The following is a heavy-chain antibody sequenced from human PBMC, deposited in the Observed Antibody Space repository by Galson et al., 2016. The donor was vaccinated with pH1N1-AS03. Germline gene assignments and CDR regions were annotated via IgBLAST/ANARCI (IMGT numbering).Heavy chain of an antibody. V-gene: IGHV3-21*04. CDR3: ARNYRAYDYSDY. D-gene: IGHD3-16*02. CDR1: GFTFSTYS. J-gene: IGHJ4*02. CDR2: ITSDSSHI. Sequence: SLRLSCAASGFTFSTYSMNWVRQAPGKGLEWVSFITSDSSHIYYEDSLKGRVTITRDNAKNSLYLQMNSLRAEATAVYFCARNYRAYDYSDYWGQGTLVTVSS.